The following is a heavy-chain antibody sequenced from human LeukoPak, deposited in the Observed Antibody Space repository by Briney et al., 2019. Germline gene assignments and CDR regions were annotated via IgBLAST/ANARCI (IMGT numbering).Heavy chain of an antibody. V-gene: IGHV4-4*02. CDR3: ASHGYCSSTSCHPGWFDP. J-gene: IGHJ5*02. CDR1: GGSISSSNW. Sequence: SETLSLTCAVSGGSISSSNWWSWVRQPPGKGLEWIGEINHSGSTNYNPSLKSRVTISVDTSKNQFSLKLSSVTAADTAVYYCASHGYCSSTSCHPGWFDPWGQGTLVTVSS. CDR2: INHSGST. D-gene: IGHD2-2*01.